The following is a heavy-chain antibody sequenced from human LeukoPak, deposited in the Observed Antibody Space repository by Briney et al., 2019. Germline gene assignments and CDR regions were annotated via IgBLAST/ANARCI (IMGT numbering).Heavy chain of an antibody. CDR3: AKVGSYHDFDY. Sequence: GGSLRLSCAASGFTFSTYAMSWVRQIPGKGLEWVSAISGSDDGTYYADSVKGRFTVSRDNSKNTLFLQMNSLRAEDTAVYYCAKVGSYHDFDYWGQGTLVTVSS. J-gene: IGHJ4*02. D-gene: IGHD3-22*01. CDR2: ISGSDDGT. CDR1: GFTFSTYA. V-gene: IGHV3-23*01.